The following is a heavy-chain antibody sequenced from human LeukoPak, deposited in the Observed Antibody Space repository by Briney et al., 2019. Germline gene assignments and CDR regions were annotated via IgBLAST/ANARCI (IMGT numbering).Heavy chain of an antibody. CDR3: ARDQISPDIVVVPAAMGMDV. J-gene: IGHJ6*04. CDR2: ISYDGSNK. Sequence: GGSLRLSCAASEVTFSSYAMHWVRQAPGKGLEWEAVISYDGSNKYYADSVKGRFTISRDNSKNTLYLQMNSLRAEDTAVYYCARDQISPDIVVVPAAMGMDVWGKGTTVTVSS. CDR1: EVTFSSYA. V-gene: IGHV3-30*04. D-gene: IGHD2-2*01.